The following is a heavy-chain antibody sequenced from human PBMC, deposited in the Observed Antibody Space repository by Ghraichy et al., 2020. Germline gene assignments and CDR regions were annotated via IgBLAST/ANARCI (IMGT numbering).Heavy chain of an antibody. V-gene: IGHV3-23*01. CDR1: GFTFGSYA. CDR3: ARRGSEGDLYHGMDV. J-gene: IGHJ6*02. CDR2: ISTSGSAT. Sequence: GGSLRLSCAASGFTFGSYAMRWVRQAPGKGLEWVSAISTSGSATYYADSVKGRFTISRDNSKNKVYLQMNSLRADDTAVYYCARRGSEGDLYHGMDVWGQGTTVTVSS. D-gene: IGHD2/OR15-2a*01.